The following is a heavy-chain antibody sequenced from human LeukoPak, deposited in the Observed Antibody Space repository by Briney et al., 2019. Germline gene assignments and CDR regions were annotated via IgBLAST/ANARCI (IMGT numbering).Heavy chain of an antibody. V-gene: IGHV4-39*07. CDR2: MYYSGTT. D-gene: IGHD3-16*02. J-gene: IGHJ4*02. CDR3: ARGANHDYDYVWGSYRYRRYYFDY. Sequence: SETLSLTCTVSSGSISGSSSYWGWIRQSPWKGLEWIGSMYYSGTTYYNPSLKSRVTISVDTSKNQFSLKLSSVTAADTAVYYCARGANHDYDYVWGSYRYRRYYFDYWDQGTLVTVSS. CDR1: SGSISGSSSY.